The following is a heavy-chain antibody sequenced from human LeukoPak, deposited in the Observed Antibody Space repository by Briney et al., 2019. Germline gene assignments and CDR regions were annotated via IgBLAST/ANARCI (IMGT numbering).Heavy chain of an antibody. V-gene: IGHV1-69*13. CDR2: IIPIFGTA. D-gene: IGHD6-13*01. Sequence: SVKVSCKASGGTFSSYAISWVRQAPGQGLEWMGGIIPIFGTANYAQKFQGRVTITADESTSTAYMELSSLRSEDTAVYCCARGDTAIAAAGTALYYYGMDVWGQGTTVTVSS. J-gene: IGHJ6*02. CDR3: ARGDTAIAAAGTALYYYGMDV. CDR1: GGTFSSYA.